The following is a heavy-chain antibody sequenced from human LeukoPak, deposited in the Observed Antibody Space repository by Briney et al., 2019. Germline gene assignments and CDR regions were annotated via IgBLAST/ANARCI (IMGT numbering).Heavy chain of an antibody. CDR1: GYTFTSYG. J-gene: IGHJ4*02. Sequence: ASVKVSCTASGYTFTSYGISWVRQAPGQGLEWMGWISAYNGNTNYAQKLQGRVTMTTDTSTSTAYMELRSLRSDDTAVYYCARVRKTTVITLFDYWGQGTLVTVSS. D-gene: IGHD4-17*01. CDR2: ISAYNGNT. V-gene: IGHV1-18*01. CDR3: ARVRKTTVITLFDY.